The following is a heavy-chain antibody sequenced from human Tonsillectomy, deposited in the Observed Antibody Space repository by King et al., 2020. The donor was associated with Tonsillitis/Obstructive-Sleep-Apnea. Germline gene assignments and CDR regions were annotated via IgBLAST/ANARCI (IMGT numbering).Heavy chain of an antibody. V-gene: IGHV4-39*01. CDR3: AVPIWVDYGANSADDEGAFDI. CDR1: GGSISSSSYF. D-gene: IGHD4-23*01. Sequence: QLQESSPGLVKPSETLSLTCTVSGGSISSSSYFWAWIRQPPGKGLEWIGSIYYSGSTYYNPSLKSRVTTSVDTSKNQFSLKLTSVTAADTAVYYCAVPIWVDYGANSADDEGAFDIWGQGTMVTVSS. CDR2: IYYSGST. J-gene: IGHJ3*02.